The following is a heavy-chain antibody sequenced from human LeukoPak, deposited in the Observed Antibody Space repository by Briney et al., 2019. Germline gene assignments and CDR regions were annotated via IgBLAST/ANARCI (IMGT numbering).Heavy chain of an antibody. J-gene: IGHJ4*02. V-gene: IGHV4-59*08. Sequence: SETLSLTCTVSGGSISGYYWSWIRQPPGKGLEWVAYIYYSGSTSYNPSLKSRVTISIGTSKNQFSLKLSSVTAADTAMYYCARHWIGRDGDLDYPFDYWGQGTQLTVSS. CDR2: IYYSGST. D-gene: IGHD4-17*01. CDR3: ARHWIGRDGDLDYPFDY. CDR1: GGSISGYY.